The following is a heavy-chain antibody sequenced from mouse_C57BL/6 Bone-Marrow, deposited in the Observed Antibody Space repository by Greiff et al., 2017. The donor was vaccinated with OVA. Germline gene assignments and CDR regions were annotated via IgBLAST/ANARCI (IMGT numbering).Heavy chain of an antibody. CDR1: GFNIKDDY. CDR3: TFITTVVAPFWYFDV. V-gene: IGHV14-4*01. D-gene: IGHD1-1*01. J-gene: IGHJ1*03. Sequence: EVQLQQSGAELVRPGASVKLSCTASGFNIKDDYMHWVKQRPEQGLEWIGWIDPENGDTAYASKFQGKATITADTSSNTAYLQLSSLTSEDTAVYYCTFITTVVAPFWYFDVWGTRTTVTVSS. CDR2: IDPENGDT.